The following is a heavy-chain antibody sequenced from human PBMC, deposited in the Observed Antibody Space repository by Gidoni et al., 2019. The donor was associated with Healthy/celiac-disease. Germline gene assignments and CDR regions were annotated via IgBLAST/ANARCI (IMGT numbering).Heavy chain of an antibody. V-gene: IGHV3-23*01. CDR2: IRGSGGST. J-gene: IGHJ4*02. CDR1: AFTLSCYA. Sequence: EVQLLESGGGLVQPGGSLILSCAASAFTLSCYALSWVRQAPGKGLEWVSAIRGSGGSTYYADSVKGRLTIARDNSKNTLYLQMNSLRAEDTAVYYCTKPGESFKITIFGVGPGYFDYWGQGTLVTVSS. D-gene: IGHD3-3*01. CDR3: TKPGESFKITIFGVGPGYFDY.